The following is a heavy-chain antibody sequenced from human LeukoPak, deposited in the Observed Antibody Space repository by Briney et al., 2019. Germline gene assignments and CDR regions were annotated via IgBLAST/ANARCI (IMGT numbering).Heavy chain of an antibody. CDR2: ISGSGGST. J-gene: IGHJ5*02. Sequence: GGSLRLSCAASGFTFSSYAMSWVRQAPGKGREWVSAISGSGGSTYYADSVKGRFTISRDNSKNTLYLQMNSLRAEDTAVYYCAKEAVTYYYDSSGFNWFDPWGQGTLVTVSS. V-gene: IGHV3-23*01. CDR1: GFTFSSYA. CDR3: AKEAVTYYYDSSGFNWFDP. D-gene: IGHD3-22*01.